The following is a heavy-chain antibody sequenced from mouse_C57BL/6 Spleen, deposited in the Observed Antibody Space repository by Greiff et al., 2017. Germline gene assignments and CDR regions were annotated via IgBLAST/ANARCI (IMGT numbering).Heavy chain of an antibody. V-gene: IGHV1-69*01. Sequence: QVQLQQPGAELVMPGASVKLSCKASGYTFTSYWMHWVKQRPGQGLEWIGEIDPSDSYTNYNQKFKGKSTLTVDKSSSTAYMQLSSLTSEDSAVYYCARSGEVNYWGQGTTRTVSS. CDR2: IDPSDSYT. D-gene: IGHD2-13*01. CDR1: GYTFTSYW. J-gene: IGHJ2*01. CDR3: ARSGEVNY.